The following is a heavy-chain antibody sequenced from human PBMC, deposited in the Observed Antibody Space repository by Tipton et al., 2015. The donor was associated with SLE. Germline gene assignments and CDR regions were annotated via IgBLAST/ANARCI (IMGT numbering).Heavy chain of an antibody. V-gene: IGHV4-61*02. D-gene: IGHD6-19*01. J-gene: IGHJ5*02. CDR1: GVSVSSTNYY. CDR2: IYSSGTT. CDR3: ARESVAGTYIPNWFDP. Sequence: TLSLTCTVSGVSVSSTNYYWSWVRQPAGKGLEWIGRIYSSGTTNYNPSLESRVTISIDTSKNQFSLRLNSVAAADTAVYYCARESVAGTYIPNWFDPWGQGTLVTVSS.